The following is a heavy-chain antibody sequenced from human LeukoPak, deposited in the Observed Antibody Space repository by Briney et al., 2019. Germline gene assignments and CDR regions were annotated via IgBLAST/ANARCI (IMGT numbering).Heavy chain of an antibody. CDR2: ISSSGSTI. D-gene: IGHD1-26*01. J-gene: IGHJ4*02. Sequence: ESGGGLVKPGGSLRLSCAASGFTFSDYYMSWIRQAPGKGLEWVSYISSSGSTIYYADSVKGRFTISRDNAKNSLYLQMNSLRAEDTALYYCARRDTKWELPYYFDYWGQGTLVTVSS. CDR1: GFTFSDYY. V-gene: IGHV3-11*01. CDR3: ARRDTKWELPYYFDY.